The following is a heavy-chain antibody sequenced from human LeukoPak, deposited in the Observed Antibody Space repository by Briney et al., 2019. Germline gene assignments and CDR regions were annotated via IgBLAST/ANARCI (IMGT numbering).Heavy chain of an antibody. D-gene: IGHD5-24*01. V-gene: IGHV7-4-1*02. J-gene: IGHJ4*02. Sequence: GGSLRLSCAASGYTFTSYAMNWVRQAPGQGLEWMGWINTNTGNPTYAQGFTGRFVFSLDTSVSTAYLQISSLKAEDTAVYYCARDLEMATPITHGYWGQGTLVTVPS. CDR2: INTNTGNP. CDR1: GYTFTSYA. CDR3: ARDLEMATPITHGY.